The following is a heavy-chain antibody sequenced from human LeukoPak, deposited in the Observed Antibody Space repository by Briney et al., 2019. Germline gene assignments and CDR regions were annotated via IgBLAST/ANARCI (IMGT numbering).Heavy chain of an antibody. J-gene: IGHJ4*02. D-gene: IGHD3-10*01. CDR2: IYTSGST. CDR1: GGSISSSSYY. V-gene: IGHV4-39*06. CDR3: AREKRLVRGVFTDYFDY. Sequence: SETLSLTCTVSGGSISSSSYYWGWIRQPPGKGLEWIGRIYTSGSTNYNPSLKSRVTISVDTSKNQFPLKLSSVTAADTAVYYCAREKRLVRGVFTDYFDYWGQGTLVTVSS.